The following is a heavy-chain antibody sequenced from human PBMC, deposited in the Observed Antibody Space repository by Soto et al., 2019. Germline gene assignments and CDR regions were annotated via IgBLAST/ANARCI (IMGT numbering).Heavy chain of an antibody. V-gene: IGHV2-5*02. Sequence: QITLKESGPTLVKPTQPLTLTCTFSGFSLSTSGVGVGWIRQPPGKALEWLALIYWDDDKRYSPSLKSRLTITKDTSKNQVVLTMTNMDPVDTATYYCAHQIVGTTGGAFDIWGQGTMVTVSS. CDR3: AHQIVGTTGGAFDI. J-gene: IGHJ3*02. CDR1: GFSLSTSGVG. D-gene: IGHD1-26*01. CDR2: IYWDDDK.